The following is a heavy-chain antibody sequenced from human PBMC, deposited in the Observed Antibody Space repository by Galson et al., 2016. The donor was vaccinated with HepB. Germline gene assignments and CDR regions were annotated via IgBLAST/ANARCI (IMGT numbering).Heavy chain of an antibody. D-gene: IGHD2-15*01. CDR3: ARLFGGYIDY. J-gene: IGHJ4*02. CDR1: GFTFSSYA. V-gene: IGHV3-23*01. Sequence: SLRLSCAASGFTFSSYAMSWVRQAPGKGLEWVSTITYSGGDTYYADSVKGRFTISRDNSKKTVYLQMSSLRAEDTAVYYCARLFGGYIDYWGQGTLVTVSS. CDR2: ITYSGGDT.